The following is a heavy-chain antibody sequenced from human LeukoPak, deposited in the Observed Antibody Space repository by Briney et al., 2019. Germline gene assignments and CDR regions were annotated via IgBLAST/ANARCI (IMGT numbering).Heavy chain of an antibody. V-gene: IGHV3-11*06. D-gene: IGHD3/OR15-3a*01. Sequence: GGSLTLSCTASRFIFSDYYMRWMRQTPGKGLEGFSYFSDSSGYKNYAVSLKGRFTISRENAKNSVYLQMNSLSAEDTAVYYCARQGLYDSSDFWTFQHWGQGTLVTVSS. CDR3: ARQGLYDSSDFWTFQH. J-gene: IGHJ1*01. CDR1: RFIFSDYY. CDR2: FSDSSGYK.